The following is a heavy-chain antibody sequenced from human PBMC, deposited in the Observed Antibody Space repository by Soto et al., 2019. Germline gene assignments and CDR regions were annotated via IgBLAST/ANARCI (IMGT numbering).Heavy chain of an antibody. CDR1: GFTFSSYG. D-gene: IGHD3-22*01. CDR2: ISYDGSNK. V-gene: IGHV3-30*18. Sequence: QVQLVESGGGVVQPGRSLRLSCAASGFTFSSYGMHWVSQAPGKGLEWVAVISYDGSNKYYADSVKGRFTISRDNSKNTLYLQMNSLRAEDTAVYYCAKRVRVNYYGMDVWGQGTTVTVSS. CDR3: AKRVRVNYYGMDV. J-gene: IGHJ6*02.